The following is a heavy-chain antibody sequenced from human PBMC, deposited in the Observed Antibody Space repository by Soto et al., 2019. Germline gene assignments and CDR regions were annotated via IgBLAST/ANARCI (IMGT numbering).Heavy chain of an antibody. D-gene: IGHD2-2*01. J-gene: IGHJ4*02. CDR3: VRLPAAKYYFDC. CDR2: SRNKANSYTT. V-gene: IGHV3-72*01. Sequence: PGGSLRLSCAASGFSLSDHYMDWVRQAQGKGLEWVGRSRNKANSYTTEYAASVKGRFIISRDDSKNSLYLQMNSLKTEDTAVYYCVRLPAAKYYFDCWGQGSLVTVSA. CDR1: GFSLSDHY.